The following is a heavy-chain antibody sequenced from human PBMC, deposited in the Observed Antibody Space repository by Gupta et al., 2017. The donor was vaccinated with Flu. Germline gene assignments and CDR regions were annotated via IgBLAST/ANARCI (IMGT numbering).Heavy chain of an antibody. CDR3: AKDLFHIAAV. CDR2: ISGSGGST. V-gene: IGHV3-23*01. Sequence: SWVRQAPGKGLEWVSAISGSGGSTYYADSVKGRFTISRDNSKNTLYLQMNSLRAEDTAVYYCAKDLFHIAAVGGQGTLVTVSS. D-gene: IGHD6-13*01. J-gene: IGHJ4*02.